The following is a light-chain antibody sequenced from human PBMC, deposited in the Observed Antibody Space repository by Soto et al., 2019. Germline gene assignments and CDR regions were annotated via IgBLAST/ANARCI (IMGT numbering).Light chain of an antibody. V-gene: IGKV1-27*01. Sequence: DIPMTQSPSSLSASVGDSVTITCRASQGISVYVAWYQQKPGKVPELLIYEASTLQSGVPSRFRGSGSGTYFTLTISSLQPEDVPTYYCQNYNNAPYIFGQGTKLEIK. CDR2: EAS. J-gene: IGKJ2*01. CDR1: QGISVY. CDR3: QNYNNAPYI.